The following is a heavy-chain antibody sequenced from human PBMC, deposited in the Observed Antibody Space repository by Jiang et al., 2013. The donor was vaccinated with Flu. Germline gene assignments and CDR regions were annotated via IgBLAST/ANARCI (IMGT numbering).Heavy chain of an antibody. CDR3: ARARAPEIAAYYFDY. J-gene: IGHJ4*02. V-gene: IGHV4-59*01. CDR2: SITWGH. CDR1: GDSINYDY. D-gene: IGHD6-13*01. Sequence: SLTCTVSGDSINYDYWNWIRQPPGRDWNGLAISITWGHQLQPSLKSRVAISLDTSRKQFSLNLTSVTAADTAVYYCARARAPEIAAYYFDYWGRGTLVTVSS.